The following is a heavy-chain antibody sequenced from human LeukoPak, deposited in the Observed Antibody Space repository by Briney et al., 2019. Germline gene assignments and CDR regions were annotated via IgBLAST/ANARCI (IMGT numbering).Heavy chain of an antibody. CDR3: AGTDIVVVVAATTDYYYYGMDV. V-gene: IGHV3-9*01. Sequence: GGSLRLSCAASGFTFDDYAMHWVRQAPGKGLEWVSGISWNSGSIGYADSVKGRFTISRDNAKNSLYLQMNSLRAEDTAVYYCAGTDIVVVVAATTDYYYYGMDVWGQGTTVTVSS. CDR2: ISWNSGSI. J-gene: IGHJ6*02. CDR1: GFTFDDYA. D-gene: IGHD2-15*01.